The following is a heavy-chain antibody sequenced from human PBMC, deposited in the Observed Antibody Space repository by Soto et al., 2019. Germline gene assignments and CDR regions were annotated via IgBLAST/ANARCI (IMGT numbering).Heavy chain of an antibody. D-gene: IGHD6-19*01. CDR2: IYYSGST. V-gene: IGHV4-59*08. J-gene: IGHJ4*02. CDR1: GDSISSYY. Sequence: SETLSLTCTVSGDSISSYYWSWIRQPPGKGLEWIGYIYYSGSTYYNPSLKSRVTISVDTSKNQFSLKLSSVTAADTAVYYCARHGGSGVDYWGQGTLVTVSS. CDR3: ARHGGSGVDY.